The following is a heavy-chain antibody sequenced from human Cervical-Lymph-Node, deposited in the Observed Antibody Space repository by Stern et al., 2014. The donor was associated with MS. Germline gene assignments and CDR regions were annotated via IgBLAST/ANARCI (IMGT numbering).Heavy chain of an antibody. CDR2: VSYGGVNQ. D-gene: IGHD2-2*01. CDR1: GFTFSSYG. Sequence: VQLVESGGGVVQPGRSLRLSCTASGFTFSSYGMHWVRQAPGKGLEWVAVVSYGGVNQYYADSVKGRFAISRDNSKNMVFLQINTLRPEDTAVYYCARDLADIVVVPAAMMYYFYGMDVWGQGTTVIVSS. J-gene: IGHJ6*02. CDR3: ARDLADIVVVPAAMMYYFYGMDV. V-gene: IGHV3-30*03.